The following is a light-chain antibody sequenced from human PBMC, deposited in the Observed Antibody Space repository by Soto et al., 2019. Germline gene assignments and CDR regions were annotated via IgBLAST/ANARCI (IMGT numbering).Light chain of an antibody. V-gene: IGLV2-14*03. CDR3: CSYTSSSPDVI. J-gene: IGLJ2*01. CDR2: DVS. Sequence: QSALTQPASVSGSPGQSITISCTGTSSDVGGYNYVSWYQQHPGKGPKLMIYDVSNWPSGISNRFSGSKSGNTASLTISGLQAEDEADYYCCSYTSSSPDVIFGGGTKLTVL. CDR1: SSDVGGYNY.